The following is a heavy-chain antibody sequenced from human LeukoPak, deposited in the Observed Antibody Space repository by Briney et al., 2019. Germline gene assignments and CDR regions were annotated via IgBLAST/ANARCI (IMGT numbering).Heavy chain of an antibody. D-gene: IGHD5-12*01. J-gene: IGHJ5*02. Sequence: SETLSLTCTVSGGSISSYYWSWIRQPPGKGLEWIGYIYYSGSTNYKPSLKSRVTISVETSKNQFSLKLRSVTAADTAVYYCARVEDSGYDYRGRFDPWGQGTLVTVSS. V-gene: IGHV4-59*01. CDR3: ARVEDSGYDYRGRFDP. CDR1: GGSISSYY. CDR2: IYYSGST.